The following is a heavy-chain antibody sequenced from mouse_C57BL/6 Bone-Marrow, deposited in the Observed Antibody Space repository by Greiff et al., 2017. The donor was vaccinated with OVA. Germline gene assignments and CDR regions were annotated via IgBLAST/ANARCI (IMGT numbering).Heavy chain of an antibody. D-gene: IGHD3-3*01. J-gene: IGHJ3*01. CDR1: GYTFTSYW. V-gene: IGHV1-64*01. CDR3: ARGGRGAPGFAY. Sequence: QVQLQQSGAELVKPGASVKLSCKASGYTFTSYWMHWVKQRPGQGLEWIGMIHPNSGSTNYNEKFKSKATLTVDKSSSTAYMQLSSLTSEDSAVYYCARGGRGAPGFAYWGQGTLVTVSA. CDR2: IHPNSGST.